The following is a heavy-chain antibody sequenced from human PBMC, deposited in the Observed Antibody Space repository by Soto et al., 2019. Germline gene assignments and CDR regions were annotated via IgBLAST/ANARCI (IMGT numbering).Heavy chain of an antibody. CDR1: GGSVSSSTYY. J-gene: IGHJ3*02. CDR3: ARHHGTEYDAFEI. Sequence: QLQLQESGPGLVKPSETLSLTCTVAGGSVSSSTYYWGWIRQPPGKGLEWIATFYYSGSTYHNPSLTRRVTLSAATSQNQFCLKLSSVTATDTAVYYWARHHGTEYDAFEIWGQGTMVAVSS. D-gene: IGHD1-1*01. V-gene: IGHV4-39*01. CDR2: FYYSGST.